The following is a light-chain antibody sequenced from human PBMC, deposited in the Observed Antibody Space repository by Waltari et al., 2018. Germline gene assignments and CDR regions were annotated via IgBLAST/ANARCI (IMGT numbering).Light chain of an antibody. CDR3: QQSYT. CDR1: QSISEY. CDR2: GAS. J-gene: IGKJ4*01. V-gene: IGKV1-39*01. Sequence: DIQMTQSPSSLSASVGEKVTITCRASQSISEYLNGYQQKPGKAPKLLIYGASSLQSEVPSRFSGSGSGTDFTLSITSLQPEDSATYYCQQSYTFGGGTKVEIK.